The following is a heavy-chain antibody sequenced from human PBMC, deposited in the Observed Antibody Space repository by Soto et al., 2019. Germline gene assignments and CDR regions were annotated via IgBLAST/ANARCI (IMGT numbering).Heavy chain of an antibody. CDR3: ATGQVAGPQAVAAYLEN. J-gene: IGHJ4*02. Sequence: QVQLQESGPGLVKPSQTLSLTCSVSGYSVSSGDFYWSWIRQHPGKGLEWLGFIDPTGGDHYNPSLKSRLNILIDTSNNQFSLRLNTVTAADTAVYYCATGQVAGPQAVAAYLENWGLGLLVTVSS. D-gene: IGHD6-19*01. CDR2: IDPTGGD. V-gene: IGHV4-31*03. CDR1: GYSVSSGDFY.